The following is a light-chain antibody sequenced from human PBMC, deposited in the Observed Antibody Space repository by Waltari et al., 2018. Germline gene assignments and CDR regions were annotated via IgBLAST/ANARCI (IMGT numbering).Light chain of an antibody. Sequence: QSVLTQAPSASGTPGQRVTISCSGSSSNIGGTSYVYWYQQLPGTAPRLLICRNNQRPSGVPDGFSGSKSGKSASLAISGLRSEDEADYYCAAWDDSLSTLLFGGGTKLTVL. CDR3: AAWDDSLSTLL. J-gene: IGLJ2*01. V-gene: IGLV1-47*01. CDR2: RNN. CDR1: SSNIGGTSY.